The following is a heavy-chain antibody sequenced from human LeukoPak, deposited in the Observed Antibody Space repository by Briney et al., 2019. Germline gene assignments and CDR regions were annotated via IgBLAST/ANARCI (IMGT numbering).Heavy chain of an antibody. CDR1: GGSFTSYY. Sequence: SETLSLTCTVSGGSFTSYYWSWIRQPPGKGLEWIGYIYTSGSTNYNPSLKSRVTMSVDTSMNQFSLRLSSVTAADTAVYYCARLLEMYYFDYWGQGALVTVSS. CDR3: ARLLEMYYFDY. V-gene: IGHV4-4*09. J-gene: IGHJ4*02. CDR2: IYTSGST.